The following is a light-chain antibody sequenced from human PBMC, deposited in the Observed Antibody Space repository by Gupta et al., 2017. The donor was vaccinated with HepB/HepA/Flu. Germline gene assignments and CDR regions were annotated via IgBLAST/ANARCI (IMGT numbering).Light chain of an antibody. CDR3: CSYASSSTLV. CDR1: SSDVGSYNL. CDR2: EVS. Sequence: QSALTQPASVSGSPGQSITISCTGTSSDVGSYNLVSWYQQHPGKAPKLMIYEVSKRPSGVSNRFSGSKSGTTASLTISGLQAEDEADYYCCSYASSSTLVFGGGTKLTVL. V-gene: IGLV2-23*02. J-gene: IGLJ2*01.